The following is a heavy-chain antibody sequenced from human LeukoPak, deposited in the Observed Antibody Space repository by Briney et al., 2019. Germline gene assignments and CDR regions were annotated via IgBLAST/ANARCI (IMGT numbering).Heavy chain of an antibody. CDR1: GFSFSDSY. J-gene: IGHJ4*02. CDR2: ISSSGSDI. CDR3: AKGLYTSSWYVGDY. Sequence: GGSLRLSCAASGFSFSDSYVTWIRQAPGKGLECVSFISSSGSDIYYADSVKGRFTISRDNSKNTLYLQMNSLRAEDTAVYYCAKGLYTSSWYVGDYWGQGTLVTVSS. D-gene: IGHD6-13*01. V-gene: IGHV3-11*01.